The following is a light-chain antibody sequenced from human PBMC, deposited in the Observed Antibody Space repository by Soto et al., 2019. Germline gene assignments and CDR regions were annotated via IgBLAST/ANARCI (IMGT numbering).Light chain of an antibody. CDR3: SSYTSSSTYV. CDR2: EVS. J-gene: IGLJ1*01. V-gene: IGLV2-14*01. CDR1: SSDVGGYNY. Sequence: SALTQPASVSGSPGQSITISCTGTSSDVGGYNYVSWYQQHPGKAPKPMIYEVSNRLSGVSNRFSGSKSGNTASLTISVLQAEDEADYYCSSYTSSSTYVFGTGTKHTVL.